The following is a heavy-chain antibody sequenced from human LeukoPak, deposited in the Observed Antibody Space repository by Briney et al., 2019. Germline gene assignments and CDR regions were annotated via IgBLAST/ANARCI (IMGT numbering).Heavy chain of an antibody. Sequence: SETLSLTCTVSGGSISSYYWSWIRQPPGKGLEWIGYIYYSGSTNYNPSLKSRVTISVDTSKNQFSLKLSSVTAADTAVYYCARGLHSSSWPYYYYYYGMDVWGQGTTVTVSS. CDR2: IYYSGST. D-gene: IGHD6-13*01. J-gene: IGHJ6*02. CDR1: GGSISSYY. V-gene: IGHV4-59*01. CDR3: ARGLHSSSWPYYYYYYGMDV.